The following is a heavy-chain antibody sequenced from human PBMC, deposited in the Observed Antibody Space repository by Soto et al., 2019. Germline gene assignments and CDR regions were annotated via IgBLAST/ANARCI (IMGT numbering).Heavy chain of an antibody. CDR3: ARRRVAMYYFDY. J-gene: IGHJ4*02. Sequence: QVQLQQWGAGLLKPSETLSLTCAVYGGSFSGYYWSWIRRPPGKGLEWIGEINHSGSTNYNPSLKSRVTISVDTSKNQFSLKLSSVTAADTAVYYCARRRVAMYYFDYWGQGTLVTVSS. D-gene: IGHD5-12*01. CDR1: GGSFSGYY. CDR2: INHSGST. V-gene: IGHV4-34*01.